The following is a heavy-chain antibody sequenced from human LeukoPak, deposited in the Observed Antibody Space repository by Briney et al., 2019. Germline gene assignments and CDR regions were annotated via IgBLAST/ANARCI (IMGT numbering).Heavy chain of an antibody. CDR3: AREGYDSSYY. Sequence: SQTLSLTCTVSGGSLSSGDYYWSWLRQHPGTGLEWIVNIYYSGSTYYNPSLKSRVTISVDTSKSQFSLKLSSVTAADTAVYYCAREGYDSSYYWGQGTLVTVSS. J-gene: IGHJ4*02. CDR1: GGSLSSGDYY. V-gene: IGHV4-31*03. CDR2: IYYSGST. D-gene: IGHD3-22*01.